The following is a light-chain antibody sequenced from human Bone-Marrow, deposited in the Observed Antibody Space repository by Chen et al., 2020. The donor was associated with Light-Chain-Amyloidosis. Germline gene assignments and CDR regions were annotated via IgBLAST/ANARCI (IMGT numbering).Light chain of an antibody. Sequence: EIVLTQSPGTLSLSPGEVANLYCRASQTISSNYLTWYQQKYGQAPRLLIYGSSRRATGIPDRCTGSGSGPDFPLTINRLEPEDFAMYCCHQYGTSQLAFGGGTKEEIK. CDR1: QTISSNY. CDR3: HQYGTSQLA. J-gene: IGKJ4*01. CDR2: GSS. V-gene: IGKV3-20*01.